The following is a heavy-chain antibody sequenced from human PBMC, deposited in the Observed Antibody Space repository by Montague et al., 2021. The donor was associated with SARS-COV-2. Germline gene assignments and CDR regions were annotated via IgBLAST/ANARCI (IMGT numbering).Heavy chain of an antibody. V-gene: IGHV4-61*08. Sequence: SETLSLTCTVSGGSVSSGGYYWSWIRQPPGKGLEWIGYIYYSGSTNYNPSLSRVTISLDTSKNQFSLKLTSVTAADTAVYYCARVSLAAAATRSDYWGQGTLVTVSS. J-gene: IGHJ4*01. D-gene: IGHD6-13*01. CDR3: ARVSLAAAATRSDY. CDR2: IYYSGST. CDR1: GGSVSSGGYY.